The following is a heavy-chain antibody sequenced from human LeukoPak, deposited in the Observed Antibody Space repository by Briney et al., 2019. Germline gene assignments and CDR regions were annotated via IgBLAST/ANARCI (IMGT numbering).Heavy chain of an antibody. D-gene: IGHD1-7*01. CDR1: GYNFTNYW. Sequence: GESLEISCKGSGYNFTNYWVGWVRQMSGKGLEWMGIIYPGGSDTSYSPSFQGQVTISADKSISTSYLQWSSLKASDTAMYFCARSYNWNYDYFDYWGQGTLVTVSS. CDR3: ARSYNWNYDYFDY. CDR2: IYPGGSDT. V-gene: IGHV5-51*01. J-gene: IGHJ4*02.